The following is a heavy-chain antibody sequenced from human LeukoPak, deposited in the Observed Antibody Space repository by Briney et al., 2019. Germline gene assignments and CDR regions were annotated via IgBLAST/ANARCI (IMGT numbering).Heavy chain of an antibody. V-gene: IGHV1-69*04. CDR3: ARADIVATIGHFQH. D-gene: IGHD5-12*01. CDR1: GGTFSSYA. J-gene: IGHJ1*01. CDR2: IIPILGIA. Sequence: SVKVSCKASGGTFSSYAISWVRQAPGQGLEWMGRIIPILGIANYAQKFQGRVTITADKSTSTAYMELSSLRSEDTAVYYCARADIVATIGHFQHWGQGTLVTVSS.